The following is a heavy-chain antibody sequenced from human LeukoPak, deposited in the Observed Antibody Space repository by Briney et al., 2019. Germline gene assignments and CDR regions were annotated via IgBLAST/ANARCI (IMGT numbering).Heavy chain of an antibody. J-gene: IGHJ6*03. CDR3: ARDGRGLGFYYYYMDV. Sequence: SETLSLTCTVSGGSMTSSGYYWGWLRQSPGEGLEWLGNIYYSGSTYYNPSLKSRVTISVDTSKNQFSLKLSSVTAADTAVYYCARDGRGLGFYYYYMDVWGKGTTVTVSS. CDR2: IYYSGST. CDR1: GGSMTSSGYY. V-gene: IGHV4-39*07.